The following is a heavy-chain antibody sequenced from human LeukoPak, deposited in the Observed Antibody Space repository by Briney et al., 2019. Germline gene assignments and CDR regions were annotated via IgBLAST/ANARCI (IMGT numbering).Heavy chain of an antibody. J-gene: IGHJ4*02. Sequence: GGSLRLSCAASGFTVSSNYMTWVRQAPGKGLEWVSVIYSGGSTYYADSVKGRFTISRDNSKNTLYLQMNSLRAEDTAVYYCARDGGQSGYSSSWSLDHWGKGTLVTVSS. V-gene: IGHV3-53*01. D-gene: IGHD6-13*01. CDR1: GFTVSSNY. CDR3: ARDGGQSGYSSSWSLDH. CDR2: IYSGGST.